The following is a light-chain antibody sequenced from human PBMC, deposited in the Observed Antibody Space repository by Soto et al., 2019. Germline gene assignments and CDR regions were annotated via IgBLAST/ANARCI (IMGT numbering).Light chain of an antibody. CDR3: SSYTSSSTPV. CDR2: DVS. V-gene: IGLV2-14*01. J-gene: IGLJ2*01. Sequence: QSALTQPASVSGSTGQSITISCTGTSSDVGGYNYVSWYQQHPGKAPKLMIYDVSNRPSGVSNRFSGSKSGNTASLTISGLQAEDEADYYCSSYTSSSTPVFGGGTKLNVL. CDR1: SSDVGGYNY.